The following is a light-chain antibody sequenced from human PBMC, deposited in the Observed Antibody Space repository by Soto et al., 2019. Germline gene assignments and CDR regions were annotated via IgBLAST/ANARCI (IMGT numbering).Light chain of an antibody. CDR3: CSYAGSYIPYV. V-gene: IGLV2-11*01. CDR2: DVT. Sequence: QSVLTQPCSVSGSPGQSVTISCTGTSSDVGGYNFVSWYQQHPDKAPKLMIYDVTKRPSGVPDRFSGSKSGNTASLTISGLQAEDEAVYYCCSYAGSYIPYVFGTGTKVTVL. J-gene: IGLJ1*01. CDR1: SSDVGGYNF.